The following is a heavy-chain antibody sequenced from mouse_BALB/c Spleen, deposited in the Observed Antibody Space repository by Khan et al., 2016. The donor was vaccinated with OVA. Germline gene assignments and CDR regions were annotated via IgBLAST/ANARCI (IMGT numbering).Heavy chain of an antibody. CDR1: GYTFTNYG. J-gene: IGHJ2*01. D-gene: IGHD2-1*01. V-gene: IGHV9-1*02. CDR2: INTYTGEP. Sequence: QIQLVQSGPELKNPGETVKISCKASGYTFTNYGLNWMNQAPGKGLKWMGWINTYTGEPMYADDFKGRFVFSLETYASTAYLQINNLKNEDLATYFCARSRGNYRLDYWGQGTTLTFSS. CDR3: ARSRGNYRLDY.